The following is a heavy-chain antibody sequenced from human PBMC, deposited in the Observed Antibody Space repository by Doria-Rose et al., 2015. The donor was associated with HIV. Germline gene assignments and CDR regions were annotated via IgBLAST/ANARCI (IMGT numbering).Heavy chain of an antibody. CDR2: IFSDDER. CDR1: GVSLSSPGMG. V-gene: IGHV2-26*01. Sequence: QVTLKESGPVLVKPTETLTLTCTASGVSLSSPGMGVSWIRQPPGKALEWLANIFSDDERSDKTSLKSRLTISRSTSKSQVVLTMTDMDPVDTATYYCARIKSSRWYHKYYFDFWGQGTLVIASA. J-gene: IGHJ4*02. D-gene: IGHD6-13*01. CDR3: ARIKSSRWYHKYYFDF.